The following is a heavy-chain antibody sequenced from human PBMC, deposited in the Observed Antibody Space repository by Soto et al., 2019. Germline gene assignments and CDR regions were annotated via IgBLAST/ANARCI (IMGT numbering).Heavy chain of an antibody. Sequence: ASVKVSCKASGYTFTSYDINWVRQATGQGLEWMGWMNPNSGNTGYAQKFQGRVTMTRNTSISTAYMELSSLRSEDTAVYYCAVCDRLRFLEWKTQYYYYYGMDVWGQGTTVTVSS. D-gene: IGHD3-3*01. CDR1: GYTFTSYD. J-gene: IGHJ6*02. CDR2: MNPNSGNT. V-gene: IGHV1-8*01. CDR3: AVCDRLRFLEWKTQYYYYYGMDV.